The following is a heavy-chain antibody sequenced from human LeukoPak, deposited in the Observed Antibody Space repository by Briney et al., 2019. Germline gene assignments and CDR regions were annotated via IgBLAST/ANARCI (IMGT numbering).Heavy chain of an antibody. CDR2: IYHSGST. D-gene: IGHD1-26*01. J-gene: IGHJ3*02. Sequence: SEALSLTCTVSGGSISSSSYYWGWLRQPPGTGLEWIGEIYHSGSTNYNPSLKSRVTISVDKSKNQFSLKLSSVTAADTAVYYWARFSGTTSVGDAVDIWGQGTMVTVSS. CDR1: GGSISSSSYY. V-gene: IGHV4-39*07. CDR3: ARFSGTTSVGDAVDI.